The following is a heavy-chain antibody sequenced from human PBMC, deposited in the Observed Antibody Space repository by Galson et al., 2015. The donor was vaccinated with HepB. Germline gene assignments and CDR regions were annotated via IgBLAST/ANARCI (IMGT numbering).Heavy chain of an antibody. V-gene: IGHV1-2*02. CDR1: GYTFTGYY. CDR2: INPNSGGT. J-gene: IGHJ3*02. CDR3: ARIRSPLPAECAFDI. D-gene: IGHD3-3*01. Sequence: SVKVSCKASGYTFTGYYMHWVRQAPGQGLEWMAWINPNSGGTNYAQKFQGRVTMTRDTSISTAYMELSRLRSDDTAVYYCARIRSPLPAECAFDIWGQGTMVTVSS.